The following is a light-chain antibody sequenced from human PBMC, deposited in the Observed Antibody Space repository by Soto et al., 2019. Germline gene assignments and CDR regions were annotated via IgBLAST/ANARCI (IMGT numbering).Light chain of an antibody. J-gene: IGLJ1*01. CDR3: QYYYISINNYV. Sequence: QSALTQPPSVSGSPGQWVSISCTGSTTNIGAPYDVSWYQHHPGTAPKLLIYGDINRPSGVPDRFSGSKSGTSASLAVTRLQAEDEADYYCQYYYISINNYVFGTGTKVTVL. V-gene: IGLV1-40*01. CDR1: TTNIGAPYD. CDR2: GDI.